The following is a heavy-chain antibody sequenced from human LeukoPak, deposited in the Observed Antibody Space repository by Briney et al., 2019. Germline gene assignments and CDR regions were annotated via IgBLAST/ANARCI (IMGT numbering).Heavy chain of an antibody. V-gene: IGHV3-11*01. CDR1: GFTFSASY. D-gene: IGHD3-10*01. J-gene: IGHJ4*02. Sequence: NPGGSLRLSCAASGFTFSASYMSWIRQAPGKGLEWGSYISSSGSTIYYADSVKGRFTISRDNAKNSLYLQMSSLRVEDTAMYYCARGGWELTTGFHYWGQGTLVTVSS. CDR3: ARGGWELTTGFHY. CDR2: ISSSGSTI.